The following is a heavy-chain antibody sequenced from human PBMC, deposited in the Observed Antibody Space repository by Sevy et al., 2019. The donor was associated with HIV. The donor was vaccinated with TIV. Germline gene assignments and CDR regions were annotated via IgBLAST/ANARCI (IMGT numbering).Heavy chain of an antibody. CDR1: EFTFSSYE. CDR3: ARDGRPYYDSSGYYDYYYYYMDV. V-gene: IGHV3-48*03. CDR2: ISSSGSTI. J-gene: IGHJ6*03. D-gene: IGHD3-22*01. Sequence: GGSLRLSCAASEFTFSSYEMNWVRQAPGKGLEWVSYISSSGSTIYYADSVKGRFTISRDNAKNSLYLQMNSLRAEDTAVYYCARDGRPYYDSSGYYDYYYYYMDVWGKGTTVTVSS.